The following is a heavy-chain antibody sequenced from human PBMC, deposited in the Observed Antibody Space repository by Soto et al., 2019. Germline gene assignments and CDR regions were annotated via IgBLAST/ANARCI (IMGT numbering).Heavy chain of an antibody. D-gene: IGHD3-16*02. CDR2: ISFDTISK. V-gene: IGHV3-30*18. CDR1: GFSFGNYG. Sequence: GGSLRLSCAASGFSFGNYGMHWVLQAPGKGLEWVAVISFDTISKEYADSVKGRITISRDNTKNTVYLQMNSLRADDTAVYYCAKDRRHNDYVWGGFRNRNYYYYGVDVSGQGTTVTVSS. J-gene: IGHJ6*02. CDR3: AKDRRHNDYVWGGFRNRNYYYYGVDV.